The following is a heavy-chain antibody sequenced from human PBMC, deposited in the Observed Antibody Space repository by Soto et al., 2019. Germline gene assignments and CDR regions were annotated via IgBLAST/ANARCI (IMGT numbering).Heavy chain of an antibody. J-gene: IGHJ6*02. CDR2: INPSGGST. D-gene: IGHD6-6*01. CDR3: ARGGSSPDYYYYGMDV. Sequence: GAPVKVSCKASGYTFTSYYMHWVRQDPGQGLEWMGRINPSGGSTSYAQKLQGIGTMTRDTSTSTVYMELSSLRSEVTAVYYCARGGSSPDYYYYGMDVCGQLTTVTVSS. V-gene: IGHV1-46*04. CDR1: GYTFTSYY.